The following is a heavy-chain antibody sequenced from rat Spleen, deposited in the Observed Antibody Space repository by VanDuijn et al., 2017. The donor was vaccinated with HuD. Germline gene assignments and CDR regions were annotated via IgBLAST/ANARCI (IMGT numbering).Heavy chain of an antibody. V-gene: IGHV5-29*01. Sequence: EVQLVESDGGLVQPGRSLKLSCSASGFTFIRYYMAWVRQAPTKGLEWVATISYDGSSTYYRDSVKGRFTISRDNAKSTLYLQMDSLRSEDTATYYCARSVFDYWGQGVMVTVSS. CDR3: ARSVFDY. J-gene: IGHJ2*01. CDR2: ISYDGSST. CDR1: GFTFIRYY.